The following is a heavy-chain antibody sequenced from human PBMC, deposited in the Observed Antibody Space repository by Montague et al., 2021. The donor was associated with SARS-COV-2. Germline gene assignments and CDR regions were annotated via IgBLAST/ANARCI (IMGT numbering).Heavy chain of an antibody. CDR3: ATGFSGYSSSWFDKPLLEVEHAGPEFDY. D-gene: IGHD6-13*01. Sequence: SETLSLTCAVSGYSISSSNWWGWIRQPPGKGLKWIGYIYYSGSTYYNPSLKSRVTMSVDTSKNQFSLKLSSVTAVDTAVYYCATGFSGYSSSWFDKPLLEVEHAGPEFDYWGQGTLVTVSS. CDR2: IYYSGST. J-gene: IGHJ4*02. V-gene: IGHV4-28*01. CDR1: GYSISSSNW.